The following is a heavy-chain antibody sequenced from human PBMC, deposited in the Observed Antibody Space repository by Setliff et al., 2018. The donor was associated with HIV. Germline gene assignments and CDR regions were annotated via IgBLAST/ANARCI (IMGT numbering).Heavy chain of an antibody. V-gene: IGHV5-51*01. Sequence: GESLKISCKSSGYSFTNYWVGWVRQMPGNGLEWMGLIWPDDSDTIYSPSFRGQVTMSADKPINTAYLQWSSLKAPDTAIYYCARLSKYFDFWTPDCWGQGTLVTVSS. D-gene: IGHD3-3*01. CDR3: ARLSKYFDFWTPDC. J-gene: IGHJ4*02. CDR2: IWPDDSDT. CDR1: GYSFTNYW.